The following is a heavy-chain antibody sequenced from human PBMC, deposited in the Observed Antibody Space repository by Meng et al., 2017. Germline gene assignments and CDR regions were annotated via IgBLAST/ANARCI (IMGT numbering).Heavy chain of an antibody. J-gene: IGHJ2*01. CDR3: ARDTPRMTTVTTRYFDL. CDR2: IYSGGST. Sequence: GGSLRLSCAASGFTVSSNYMSWVRQAPGKGLEWVSVIYSGGSTYYADSVKGRFTISRDNSKNTPYLQMNSLRAEDTAVYYCARDTPRMTTVTTRYFDLWGRGTLVTGSS. D-gene: IGHD4-17*01. V-gene: IGHV3-53*01. CDR1: GFTVSSNY.